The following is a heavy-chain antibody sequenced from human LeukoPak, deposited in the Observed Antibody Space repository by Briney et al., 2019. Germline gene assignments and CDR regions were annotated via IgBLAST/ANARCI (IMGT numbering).Heavy chain of an antibody. CDR3: ARDHRFGEFPDY. CDR2: ISPDNGDT. CDR1: GYTFTNYG. J-gene: IGHJ4*02. D-gene: IGHD3-10*01. Sequence: ASVKVSCKASGYTFTNYGISWVRQAPGQGLEWMGWISPDNGDTNYAQKLQDRVTMTTDTSTSTAYMELRSLTSDDTAVYYCARDHRFGEFPDYWGQGTLVTVSS. V-gene: IGHV1-18*01.